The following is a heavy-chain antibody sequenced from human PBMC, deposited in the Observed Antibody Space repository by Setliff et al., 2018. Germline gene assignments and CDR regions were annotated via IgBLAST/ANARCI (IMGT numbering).Heavy chain of an antibody. V-gene: IGHV1-69*08. CDR3: AISTIFGVVSPTPDAFDI. J-gene: IGHJ3*02. Sequence: SVKVSCKASGGTFSIYTISWVRQAPGQGLEWMGRIIPIFGTANYAQKFQGRVTTTADKSTSTAYMELSSLRSEDTAVYYCAISTIFGVVSPTPDAFDIWGQGTMVTVSS. D-gene: IGHD3-3*01. CDR1: GGTFSIYT. CDR2: IIPIFGTA.